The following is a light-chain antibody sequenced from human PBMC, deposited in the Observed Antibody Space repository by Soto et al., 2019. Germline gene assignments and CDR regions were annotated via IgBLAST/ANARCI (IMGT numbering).Light chain of an antibody. CDR3: QQYSSSPRLT. Sequence: IVLTQSPGTLSLSPGERATLSCRASQSVSSSYLAWYQQKPGQAPRLLIYGASSMATGIPDRFSGSGSGTDFTLTISRLEPADSAVYYCQQYSSSPRLTFGGGTKVEIK. V-gene: IGKV3-20*01. J-gene: IGKJ4*01. CDR1: QSVSSSY. CDR2: GAS.